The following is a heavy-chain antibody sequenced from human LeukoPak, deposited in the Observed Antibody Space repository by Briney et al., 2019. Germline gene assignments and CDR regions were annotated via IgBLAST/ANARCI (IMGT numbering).Heavy chain of an antibody. D-gene: IGHD3-10*01. J-gene: IGHJ4*02. V-gene: IGHV1-18*01. Sequence: ASVKVSCKASGYTFTSYGISWVRQAPGQGLEWMGWISAYNGNTNYAQKLQGRVTMTTDTSTSTAYMELRSLRYDDTAVYYCARDTAMVRGVKSALFDYWGQGTLVTVSS. CDR1: GYTFTSYG. CDR2: ISAYNGNT. CDR3: ARDTAMVRGVKSALFDY.